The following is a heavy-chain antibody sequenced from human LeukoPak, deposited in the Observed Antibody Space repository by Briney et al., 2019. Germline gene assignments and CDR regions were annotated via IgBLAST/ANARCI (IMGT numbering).Heavy chain of an antibody. Sequence: PSETLSLTCTVSGGSISSYYWSWIRQPPGKGLEWIGYIYYSGSTNYNPSLKSRVTISVDTSKNQFSLKLSSVTAADTAVYYCARHYGSGSYGGVFDIWGQGTMVTVSS. CDR2: IYYSGST. CDR3: ARHYGSGSYGGVFDI. CDR1: GGSISSYY. V-gene: IGHV4-59*08. D-gene: IGHD3-10*01. J-gene: IGHJ3*02.